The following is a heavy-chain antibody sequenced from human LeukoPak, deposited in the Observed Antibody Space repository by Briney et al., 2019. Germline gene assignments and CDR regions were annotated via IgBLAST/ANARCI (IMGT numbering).Heavy chain of an antibody. Sequence: GRSLRLSCAASGFTFDDYAMHWVRHAPGKGLEWVSGISWNSGSIGYADSVKGRFTISRDNAKNSLYLQMNSLRAEDTALYYCAKDMGIGDSSSDFQHWGQGTLVTVSS. D-gene: IGHD6-6*01. CDR1: GFTFDDYA. CDR2: ISWNSGSI. V-gene: IGHV3-9*01. CDR3: AKDMGIGDSSSDFQH. J-gene: IGHJ1*01.